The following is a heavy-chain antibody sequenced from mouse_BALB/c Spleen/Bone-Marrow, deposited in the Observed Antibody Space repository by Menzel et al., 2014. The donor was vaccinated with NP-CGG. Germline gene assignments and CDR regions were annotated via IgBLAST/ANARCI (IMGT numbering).Heavy chain of an antibody. D-gene: IGHD3-2*01. J-gene: IGHJ3*01. CDR1: GFNIKDYY. V-gene: IGHV14-1*02. CDR2: IDPENGNT. CDR3: ARWDSSGYVGFAY. Sequence: VQLKESGAELVRPGALVKLSCKASGFNIKDYYMHWVKQRPEQGLEWIGWIDPENGNTIYDPKFQGKASITPDTSSNTAYLQLSGLTSEDTAVYYCARWDSSGYVGFAYWGQGTLVTVSA.